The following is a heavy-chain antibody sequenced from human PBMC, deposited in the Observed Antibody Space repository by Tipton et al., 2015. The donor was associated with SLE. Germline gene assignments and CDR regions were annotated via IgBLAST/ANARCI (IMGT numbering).Heavy chain of an antibody. CDR2: ISCDGSNK. V-gene: IGHV3-30*04. Sequence: SLRLSCAASGFTFSSYAMHWVRQAPGKGLEWVAVISCDGSNKYYADSVKGRFTISRDNSKNTLYLQMNSLRAEDTAVYYCARDLLPGYYGMDVWGQGTTVTVSS. CDR3: ARDLLPGYYGMDV. D-gene: IGHD1-26*01. J-gene: IGHJ6*02. CDR1: GFTFSSYA.